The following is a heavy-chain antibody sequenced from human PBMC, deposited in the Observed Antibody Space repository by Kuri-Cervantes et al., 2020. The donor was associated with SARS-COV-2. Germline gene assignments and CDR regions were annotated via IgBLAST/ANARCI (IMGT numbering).Heavy chain of an antibody. Sequence: GESLKISCAASGFTFSSYAMSWVRQAPGKGLEWVSAISGSGGSTYYADSVKGRFTISRDNSKNTLYLQMNSLRAEDTAVYYCAKDREYCSSIGQVDYWGQGTLVTVSS. CDR3: AKDREYCSSIGQVDY. J-gene: IGHJ4*02. V-gene: IGHV3-23*01. CDR1: GFTFSSYA. D-gene: IGHD6-6*01. CDR2: ISGSGGST.